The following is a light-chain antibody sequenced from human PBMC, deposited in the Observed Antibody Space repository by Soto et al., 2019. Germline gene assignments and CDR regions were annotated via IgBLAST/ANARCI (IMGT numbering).Light chain of an antibody. Sequence: EIVLTQSPGTLSLSPEERATLSGRASQSVSSTYLAWYQQRPGQAPRHLIYGASSRATGIPDRFSGSGSGTDFTLTISRLKPEDFAVYYFQQYAGSPLAFGGGTKVEIK. J-gene: IGKJ4*01. V-gene: IGKV3-20*01. CDR2: GAS. CDR1: QSVSSTY. CDR3: QQYAGSPLA.